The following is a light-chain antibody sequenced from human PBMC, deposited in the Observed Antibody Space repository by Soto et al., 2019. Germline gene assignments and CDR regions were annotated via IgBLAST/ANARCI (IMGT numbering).Light chain of an antibody. CDR1: QSVSSSH. CDR3: QQRKNWPPIT. CDR2: GAS. V-gene: IGKV3D-20*02. J-gene: IGKJ5*01. Sequence: EIELTQSPGTLSLSPGERATLSCRAIQSVSSSHLAWYQQKPGQAPRLLIYGASSRATGIPDRFSGSGSGTDFTLTISRLEPEDSAVYFCQQRKNWPPITFGQGTRLEI.